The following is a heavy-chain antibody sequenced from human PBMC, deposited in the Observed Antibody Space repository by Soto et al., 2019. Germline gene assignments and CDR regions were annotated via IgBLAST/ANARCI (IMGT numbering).Heavy chain of an antibody. CDR3: ARSGYCSGGSCSSDAFDI. D-gene: IGHD2-15*01. Sequence: QVQLVPSGAAVKKPGSSVKVSCKASGGTFSSYTISWVRQAPGQGLEWMGRIIPILGIANYAQKFQGRVTITSDKSTITAYMELSSLRSEDTAVYYCARSGYCSGGSCSSDAFDIWGQGTMVIVSS. V-gene: IGHV1-69*02. CDR1: GGTFSSYT. CDR2: IIPILGIA. J-gene: IGHJ3*02.